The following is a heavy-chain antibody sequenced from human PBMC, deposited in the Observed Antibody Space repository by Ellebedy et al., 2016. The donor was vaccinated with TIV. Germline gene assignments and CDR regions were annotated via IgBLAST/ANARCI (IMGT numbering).Heavy chain of an antibody. J-gene: IGHJ4*02. CDR3: ARSRSSGWLHTPDY. Sequence: AASVKVSCKASGGTFSSYAISWVRQAPGQGLEWMGIINPSGGSTTYAQSLQGRVTMTRDTSTTTVYMELSSLTSEDTAVYYCARSRSSGWLHTPDYWGQGALVIVSS. D-gene: IGHD6-19*01. CDR1: GGTFSSYA. CDR2: INPSGGST. V-gene: IGHV1-46*04.